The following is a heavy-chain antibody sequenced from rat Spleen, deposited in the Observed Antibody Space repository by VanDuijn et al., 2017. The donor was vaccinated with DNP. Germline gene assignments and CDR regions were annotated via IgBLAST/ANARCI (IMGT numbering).Heavy chain of an antibody. D-gene: IGHD1-4*01. CDR2: ITNTGDST. CDR3: AGRPPPTRGPFDY. CDR1: GFTFNNYW. V-gene: IGHV5-31*01. J-gene: IGHJ2*01. Sequence: EVQLVESGGGLVQPGRSLKLSCVASGFTFNNYWMTWIRQAPGKGLEWVASITNTGDSTYDSDSVKGRFSISRNNAESTLYLQMDSLRSEDTATYYCAGRPPPTRGPFDYWGQGVTVTVSS.